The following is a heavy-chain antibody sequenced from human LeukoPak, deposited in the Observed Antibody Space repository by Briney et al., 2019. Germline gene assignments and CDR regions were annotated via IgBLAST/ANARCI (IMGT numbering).Heavy chain of an antibody. D-gene: IGHD6-19*01. V-gene: IGHV3-30*03. Sequence: PGGSLRLSCAASGFTFSSYGMHWVRQAPGKGLERVAVISYDGSNKYYADSVKGRFTISRDNSKNTLYLQMNSLRAEDTAVYYCASGYSSGWFPDYWGQGTLVTVSS. CDR1: GFTFSSYG. CDR2: ISYDGSNK. J-gene: IGHJ4*02. CDR3: ASGYSSGWFPDY.